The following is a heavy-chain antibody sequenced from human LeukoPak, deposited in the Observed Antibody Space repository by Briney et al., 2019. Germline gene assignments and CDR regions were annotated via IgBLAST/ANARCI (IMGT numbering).Heavy chain of an antibody. CDR3: ARSVDTTMVDH. D-gene: IGHD5-18*01. CDR1: GGSISSYY. V-gene: IGHV4-59*01. Sequence: PSETLSLTCTVSGGSISSYYWIWIRQPPGKGLEWIGYIYYSGSTKYNPSLKSRVTISVDTSKNQFSLRLSSVTAADTAVYYCARSVDTTMVDHWGQGTLVTVSS. CDR2: IYYSGST. J-gene: IGHJ4*02.